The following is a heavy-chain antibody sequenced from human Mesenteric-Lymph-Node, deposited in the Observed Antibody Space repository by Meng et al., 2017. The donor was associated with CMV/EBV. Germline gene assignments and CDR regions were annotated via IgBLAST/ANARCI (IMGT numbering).Heavy chain of an antibody. D-gene: IGHD3-3*01. CDR3: ATSRRFLEWSYDY. Sequence: KAYGDTFTGYYMHWVRQAPGQGLEWMGWINPNSGGTNYAQKFQGRVTMTRDTSISTAYMELSRLRSDDTAVYYCATSRRFLEWSYDYWGQGTLVTVSS. CDR2: INPNSGGT. J-gene: IGHJ4*02. CDR1: GDTFTGYY. V-gene: IGHV1-2*02.